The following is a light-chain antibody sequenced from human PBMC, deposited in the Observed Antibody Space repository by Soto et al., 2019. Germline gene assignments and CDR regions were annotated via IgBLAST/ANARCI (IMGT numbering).Light chain of an antibody. CDR1: QSIRTN. V-gene: IGKV3-15*01. Sequence: EIELTQSPATLSVSAGGTVTLSCRASQSIRTNVAWYQQIPGQAPRLLVYGPSTRATGVPARFSGSGSGIEFTLTISSLQSEDSAFYYCPQYFNWPLTWTFGPGTKVQIK. J-gene: IGKJ1*01. CDR2: GPS. CDR3: PQYFNWPLTWT.